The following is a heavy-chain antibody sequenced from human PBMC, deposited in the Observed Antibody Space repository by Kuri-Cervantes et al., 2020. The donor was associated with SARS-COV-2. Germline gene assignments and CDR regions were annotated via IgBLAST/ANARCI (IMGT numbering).Heavy chain of an antibody. Sequence: SETLSLTCTVSGGSISSSSYYWGWIRQPPGKGLEWIGSIYYSGSTYYNPSLKSRVTISVDTSKNQFSLELSSVTAADTAVYYCARGGVVPVSFDYWGQGTLVTVSS. D-gene: IGHD2-21*01. CDR2: IYYSGST. CDR1: GGSISSSSYY. CDR3: ARGGVVPVSFDY. J-gene: IGHJ4*02. V-gene: IGHV4-39*07.